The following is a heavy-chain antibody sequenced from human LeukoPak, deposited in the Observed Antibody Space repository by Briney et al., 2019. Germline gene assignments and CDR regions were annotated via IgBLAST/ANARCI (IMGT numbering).Heavy chain of an antibody. CDR2: IKQDGSEK. V-gene: IGHV3-7*01. D-gene: IGHD3-22*01. CDR3: ARTYYYDSSGYFGAFDI. Sequence: GESLRLSCAASGFTFSTYWMSWVRQAPGKGLEWVANIKQDGSEKYYVDSVKGRFTIFRDNAKNSLYLQMNSLRVEDTAVYYCARTYYYDSSGYFGAFDIWGQGTMVTVSS. J-gene: IGHJ3*02. CDR1: GFTFSTYW.